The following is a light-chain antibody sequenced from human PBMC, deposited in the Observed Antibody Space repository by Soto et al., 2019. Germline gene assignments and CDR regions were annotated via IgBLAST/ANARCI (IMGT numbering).Light chain of an antibody. Sequence: EIVLTQSPGTLSLSPGERATLSCRASQTVSTSFLAWYQQKRGQAPRLLIYCASTRATGVPDRFAGSGSGTDFTLTFSELEPEDFAVYYCQHYDWSLTWTFGPGTKVEVK. J-gene: IGKJ1*01. CDR1: QTVSTSF. CDR3: QHYDWSLTWT. V-gene: IGKV3-20*01. CDR2: CAS.